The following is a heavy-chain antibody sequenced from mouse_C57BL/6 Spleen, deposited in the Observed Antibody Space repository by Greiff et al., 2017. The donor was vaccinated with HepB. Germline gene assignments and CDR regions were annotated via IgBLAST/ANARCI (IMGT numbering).Heavy chain of an antibody. V-gene: IGHV1-15*01. CDR2: IDPETGGT. CDR1: GYTFTDYE. J-gene: IGHJ3*01. CDR3: TRGNWGASWFAY. Sequence: VQLQQSGAELVRPGASVTLSCKASGYTFTDYEMHWVKQTPVHGLEWIGAIDPETGGTAYNQKFKGKAILTADKSSSTAYMELRSLTSEDSAVYYCTRGNWGASWFAYWGQGPLVTVSA. D-gene: IGHD4-1*01.